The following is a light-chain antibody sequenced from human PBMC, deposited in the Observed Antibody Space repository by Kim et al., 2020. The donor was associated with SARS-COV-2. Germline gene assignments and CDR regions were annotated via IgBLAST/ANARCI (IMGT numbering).Light chain of an antibody. J-gene: IGKJ1*01. V-gene: IGKV3-15*01. CDR2: GAS. CDR3: RQYNNWPQT. CDR1: QSVSSN. Sequence: EIVMTQSPATLSVSPGERATLSCRASQSVSSNLAWYQQKPGQAPRLLIYGASTRATGIPARFSGSGSGTEFTLTISSLQSEDFAVYYRRQYNNWPQTFGQGTKVDIK.